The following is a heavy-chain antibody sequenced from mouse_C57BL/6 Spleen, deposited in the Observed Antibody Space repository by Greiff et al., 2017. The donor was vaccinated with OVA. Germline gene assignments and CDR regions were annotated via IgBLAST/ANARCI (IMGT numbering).Heavy chain of an antibody. V-gene: IGHV1-9*01. CDR1: GYTFTGYW. Sequence: VQLQQSGAELMKPGASVKLSCKATGYTFTGYWIEWVKQRPGHGLEWIGEILPGGGSTNYNEKFKGKATFTADTTSNTAYMQLSSLTTADAANYDCARGNPWFAYWGQGTLVTVSA. CDR2: ILPGGGST. CDR3: ARGNPWFAY. J-gene: IGHJ3*01.